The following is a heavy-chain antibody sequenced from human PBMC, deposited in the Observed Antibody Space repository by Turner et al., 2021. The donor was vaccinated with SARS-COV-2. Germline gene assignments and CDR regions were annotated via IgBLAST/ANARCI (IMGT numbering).Heavy chain of an antibody. D-gene: IGHD5-18*01. CDR2: IGTAGDT. CDR3: ARGVFRYGYYYGMDV. J-gene: IGHJ6*02. CDR1: GFTFSSYD. Sequence: EVQLVESGGGLVQPGGSLRLSCAASGFTFSSYDMHWVRQATGKGLDWVSAIGTAGDTYYPGSVKGRFTISRENAKNSLYLQMNSLRAGDTAVYYCARGVFRYGYYYGMDVWGQGTTVTVSS. V-gene: IGHV3-13*01.